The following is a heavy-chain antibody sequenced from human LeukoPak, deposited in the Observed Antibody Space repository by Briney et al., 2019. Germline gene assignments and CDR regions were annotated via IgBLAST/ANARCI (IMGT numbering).Heavy chain of an antibody. V-gene: IGHV3-66*04. CDR2: IYSGGST. Sequence: GGSLRLSCAASGFXVSNNYISWVRQAPGKGLEWVSVIYSGGSTYYTDSVKGRFTISRDNSKNTLYLQMNSLRAEDTAVYYCARHGGFYFFDSWGQGTLVTVSS. CDR1: GFXVSNNY. J-gene: IGHJ4*02. CDR3: ARHGGFYFFDS. D-gene: IGHD4-23*01.